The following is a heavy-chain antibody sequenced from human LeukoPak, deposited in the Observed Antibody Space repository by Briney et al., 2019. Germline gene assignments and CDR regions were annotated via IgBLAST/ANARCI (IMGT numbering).Heavy chain of an antibody. Sequence: ASVKVSCKVSGYTLTELSMHWVRQAPGKGLEWMGGFDPEDGETIYAQKFQGRVTMTEDTSTDTAHMELSSLRSEDTAVYYCATLARDQPDHSIPFDYWGQGTLVTVSS. CDR1: GYTLTELS. D-gene: IGHD2-2*01. J-gene: IGHJ4*02. CDR3: ATLARDQPDHSIPFDY. V-gene: IGHV1-24*01. CDR2: FDPEDGET.